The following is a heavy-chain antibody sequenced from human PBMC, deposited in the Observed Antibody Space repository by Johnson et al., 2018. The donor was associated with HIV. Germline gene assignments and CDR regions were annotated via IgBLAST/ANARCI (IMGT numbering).Heavy chain of an antibody. CDR1: GFTFSDYY. CDR2: IISSGSTI. J-gene: IGHJ3*02. CDR3: ARVGATGAFDI. Sequence: QVQLVESGGGLVKPGGSLRLSCAASGFTFSDYYMSWIRQAQGKGLEWGSYIISSGSTIYYADSVNGRFTISRDNAKNSLYLQMNLLRAEGTAVYYCARVGATGAFDIWGQGTMVTVSS. D-gene: IGHD1-26*01. V-gene: IGHV3-11*04.